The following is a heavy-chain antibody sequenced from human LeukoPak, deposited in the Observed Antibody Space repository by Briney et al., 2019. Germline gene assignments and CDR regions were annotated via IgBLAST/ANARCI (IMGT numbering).Heavy chain of an antibody. CDR3: ARAGGGSYSIQYYFDY. D-gene: IGHD1-26*01. J-gene: IGHJ4*02. CDR1: GYTFTSYY. V-gene: IGHV1-46*01. CDR2: INPSGGST. Sequence: ASVKVSCKASGYTFTSYYMHWVRQAPGQGLEWMGIINPSGGSTSYAQKFQGRVTMTRDMSTSTVYMELSSLRSEDTAVYYCARAGGGSYSIQYYFDYWGQGTLVTVSS.